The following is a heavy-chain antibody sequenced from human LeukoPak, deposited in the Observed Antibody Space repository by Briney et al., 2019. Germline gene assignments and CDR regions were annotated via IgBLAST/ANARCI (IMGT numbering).Heavy chain of an antibody. CDR2: MNPNSGNT. CDR3: ARGAWTSSFDY. Sequence: GASVKVSCKASGYAFTSYDINWVRQATGQGLEWMGWMNPNSGNTDYAQKFRGRVAMTRDTSTSTVYMELSSLRSEDTAVYYCARGAWTSSFDYWGQGTLVTVSS. CDR1: GYAFTSYD. V-gene: IGHV1-8*01. J-gene: IGHJ4*02. D-gene: IGHD6-6*01.